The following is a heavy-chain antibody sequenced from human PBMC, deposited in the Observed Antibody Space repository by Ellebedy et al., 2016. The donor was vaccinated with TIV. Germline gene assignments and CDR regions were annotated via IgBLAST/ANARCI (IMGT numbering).Heavy chain of an antibody. J-gene: IGHJ4*02. D-gene: IGHD3-10*01. CDR2: IVVGSGNS. Sequence: AASVKVSCTASGFTFTSSAMQWVRQARGQRLEWIGWIVVGSGNSNYAQKFQERVTITRDMSTRTAYMEVTGLRSEDTAVYYCAVDLSGNDHSSWSYPSLDCWGRGTLLTVSS. V-gene: IGHV1-58*02. CDR3: AVDLSGNDHSSWSYPSLDC. CDR1: GFTFTSSA.